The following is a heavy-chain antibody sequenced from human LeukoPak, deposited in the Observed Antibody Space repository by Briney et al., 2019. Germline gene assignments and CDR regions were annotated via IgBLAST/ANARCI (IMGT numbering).Heavy chain of an antibody. CDR3: ATSVGTTGTT. Sequence: PSETLSLTCTVSAGSISSYYWNWLRQSPGKGLEWIGYIYYTGTTKYNPSLTSRVTISIDTSKNQFPLKLSSVTAADTAVYYCATSVGTTGTTWGQGTLVIVSS. D-gene: IGHD1-1*01. J-gene: IGHJ4*02. CDR2: IYYTGTT. V-gene: IGHV4-59*08. CDR1: AGSISSYY.